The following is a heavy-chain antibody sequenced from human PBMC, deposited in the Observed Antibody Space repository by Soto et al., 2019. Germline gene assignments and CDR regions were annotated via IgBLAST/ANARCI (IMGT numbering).Heavy chain of an antibody. CDR3: ASGVCSLWSGYYYTKGDWFDP. Sequence: SETLSLTCTVSGGSISSGGYYWSWIRQHPGKGLEWIGYIYYSGSTYYNPSLKSRVTISVDTSKNQFSLKLSSVTAADTAVYYCASGVCSLWSGYYYTKGDWFDPWGQGTLIAFAS. D-gene: IGHD3-3*01. J-gene: IGHJ5*02. CDR2: IYYSGST. CDR1: GGSISSGGYY. V-gene: IGHV4-31*03.